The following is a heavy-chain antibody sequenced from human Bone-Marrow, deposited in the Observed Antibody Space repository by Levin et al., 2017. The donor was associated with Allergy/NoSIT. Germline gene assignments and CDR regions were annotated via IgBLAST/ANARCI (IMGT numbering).Heavy chain of an antibody. V-gene: IGHV1-8*01. CDR2: MNPNSGNT. Sequence: GESLKISCKASGYTFTSYDINWVRQATGQGLEWMGWMNPNSGNTGYAQKFQGRVTMTRNTSISTAYMELSSLRSEDTAVYYCARGHGYSSSSGRDFDYWGQGTLVTVSS. CDR3: ARGHGYSSSSGRDFDY. CDR1: GYTFTSYD. D-gene: IGHD6-6*01. J-gene: IGHJ4*02.